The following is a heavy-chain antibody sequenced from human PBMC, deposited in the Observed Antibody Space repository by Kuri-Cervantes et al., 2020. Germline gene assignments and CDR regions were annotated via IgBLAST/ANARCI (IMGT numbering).Heavy chain of an antibody. CDR3: AKSPGGWGPVETYGSGRGGMDV. D-gene: IGHD3-10*01. V-gene: IGHV3-30-3*02. CDR2: ASSDGTTK. J-gene: IGHJ6*02. CDR1: GFTFNNRI. Sequence: GESLKISCAASGFTFNNRIMHWVRQAPGKGLEWVAVASSDGTTKAYADSVKGRFTISRDNSKNTLYLQMNSPRAEDTAVYYCAKSPGGWGPVETYGSGRGGMDVWGQGTTVTVSS.